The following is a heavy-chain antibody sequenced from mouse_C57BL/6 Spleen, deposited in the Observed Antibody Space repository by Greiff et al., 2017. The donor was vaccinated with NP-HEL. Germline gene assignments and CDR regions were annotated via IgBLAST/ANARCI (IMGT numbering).Heavy chain of an antibody. CDR2: IYPGSGST. CDR3: ARFGNYRMDY. V-gene: IGHV1-55*01. CDR1: GYTFTSYW. Sequence: QVQLKHPGAELVKPGASVKMSCKASGYTFTSYWITWVKQRPGQGLEWIGDIYPGSGSTNYNEKFKSKATLTVDTSSSTAYMQLSSLTSEDSAVYYCARFGNYRMDYWGQGTSVTVSS. D-gene: IGHD2-1*01. J-gene: IGHJ4*01.